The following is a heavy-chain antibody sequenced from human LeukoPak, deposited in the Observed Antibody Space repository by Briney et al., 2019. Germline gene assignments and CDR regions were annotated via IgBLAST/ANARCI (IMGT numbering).Heavy chain of an antibody. CDR1: GVTFSSYA. J-gene: IGHJ3*02. CDR3: AKDSWSGNGVYDPFDI. CDR2: ISGSGGNT. D-gene: IGHD2-8*01. Sequence: GGSLRLSCAASGVTFSSYAMSWVRQAPGKGPEWVSAISGSGGNTYYADSVKGRFTISRDNSKNTLYLQMDSLRGEDTAAYYCAKDSWSGNGVYDPFDIWGQGTLVTVSS. V-gene: IGHV3-23*01.